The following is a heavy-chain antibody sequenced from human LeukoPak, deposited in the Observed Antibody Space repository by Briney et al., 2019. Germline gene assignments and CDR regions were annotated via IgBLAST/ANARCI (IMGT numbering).Heavy chain of an antibody. V-gene: IGHV3-64D*09. D-gene: IGHD1-26*01. CDR3: LKDSPGVGDY. Sequence: GGSLRLSCSASGFTFSSYAMHWVRQAPGKGLEYVSSITSNGDTTYYADALKGRFTISRDNSKNTLYLQMISLRAEDTAVYYCLKDSPGVGDYWGLGTLVTVSS. J-gene: IGHJ4*02. CDR1: GFTFSSYA. CDR2: ITSNGDTT.